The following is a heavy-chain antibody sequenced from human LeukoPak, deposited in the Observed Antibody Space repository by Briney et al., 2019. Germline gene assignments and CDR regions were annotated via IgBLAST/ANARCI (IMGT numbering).Heavy chain of an antibody. V-gene: IGHV1-3*01. J-gene: IGHJ3*02. CDR1: GYTFTSYA. CDR2: INAGNGNT. Sequence: GASVKVSCKASGYTFTSYAMHWVRQAPGQRLEWMGWINAGNGNTKYSQKFQGRVTITRDTSASTAYMELSSLRSEDTAVYYCARDLYSSGILDAFDIWGQGTMVTVSS. D-gene: IGHD6-19*01. CDR3: ARDLYSSGILDAFDI.